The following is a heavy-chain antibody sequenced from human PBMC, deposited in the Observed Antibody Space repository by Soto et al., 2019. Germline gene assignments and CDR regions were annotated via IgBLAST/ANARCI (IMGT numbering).Heavy chain of an antibody. Sequence: QVQLVESGGGLVKPGGSLRLSCAASGFTFSDFYMSWIRRAPGKGLEWISYISSSGTTTYYTDSVKGRFTISRDNAKNSLFLQMNPLRDEGPAVYYCARIWGGGGYALIYWGQGTLVTVSS. J-gene: IGHJ4*02. V-gene: IGHV3-11*01. CDR3: ARIWGGGGYALIY. CDR1: GFTFSDFY. D-gene: IGHD2-8*01. CDR2: ISSSGTTT.